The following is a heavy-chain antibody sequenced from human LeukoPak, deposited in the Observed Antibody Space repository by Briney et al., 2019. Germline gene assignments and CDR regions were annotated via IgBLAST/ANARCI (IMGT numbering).Heavy chain of an antibody. CDR1: GFTFSTYY. CDR2: IKQDGSEN. D-gene: IGHD6-19*01. V-gene: IGHV3-7*01. Sequence: GGSLRLSCAASGFTFSTYYMNWVRQAPGKGLEWVANIKQDGSENYYVDSVKGRFTVSRDNAKNSLYLQMHSLRAEDTAVYFCARGFEAGKYDAFDIWGPGTMVTVSS. J-gene: IGHJ3*02. CDR3: ARGFEAGKYDAFDI.